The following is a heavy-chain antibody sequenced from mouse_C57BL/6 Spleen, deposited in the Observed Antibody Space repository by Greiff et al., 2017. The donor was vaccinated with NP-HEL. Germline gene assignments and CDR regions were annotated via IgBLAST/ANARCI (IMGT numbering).Heavy chain of an antibody. CDR2: IYPGDGDT. CDR1: GYAFSSSW. V-gene: IGHV1-82*01. CDR3: ARDGSSYGYFDV. Sequence: VQLQQSGPELVKPGASVKISCKASGYAFSSSWMNWVKQRPGKGLEWIGRIYPGDGDTNYNGKFKGKATLTADKSSSTAYMQLSSLTSEDSAVYFCARDGSSYGYFDVWGTGTTVTVSS. J-gene: IGHJ1*03. D-gene: IGHD1-1*01.